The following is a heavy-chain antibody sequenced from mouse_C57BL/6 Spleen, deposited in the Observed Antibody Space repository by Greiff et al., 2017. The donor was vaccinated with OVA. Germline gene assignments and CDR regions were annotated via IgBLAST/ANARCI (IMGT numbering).Heavy chain of an antibody. J-gene: IGHJ1*03. CDR1: GFTFSDYG. CDR2: ISSGSSTI. CDR3: ARQGYDGYLYWYFDV. V-gene: IGHV5-17*01. Sequence: EVKLMESGGGLVKPGGSLKLSCAASGFTFSDYGMHWVRQAPEKGLEWVAYISSGSSTIYYADTVRGRFTISRDNAKNTLFLQLTSLRSEDTAMYYCARQGYDGYLYWYFDVWGTGTTVTVSA. D-gene: IGHD2-3*01.